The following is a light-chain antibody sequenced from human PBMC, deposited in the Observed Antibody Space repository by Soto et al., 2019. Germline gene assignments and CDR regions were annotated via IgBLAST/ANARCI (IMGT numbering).Light chain of an antibody. V-gene: IGKV3-11*01. J-gene: IGKJ5*01. Sequence: EIVLTQSPATLSLSPGERATLSCRASPSVTNFLAWYQQKPGQAPRLLIYGAFNRATGIPARFSGSGSGTEFTLTISSLEPEDSAIYYCQQRNIWPPVPFGQGTRLEIK. CDR2: GAF. CDR1: PSVTNF. CDR3: QQRNIWPPVP.